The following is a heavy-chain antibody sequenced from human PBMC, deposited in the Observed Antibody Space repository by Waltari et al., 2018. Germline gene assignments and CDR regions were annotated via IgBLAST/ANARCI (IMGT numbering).Heavy chain of an antibody. CDR1: RGSIRNNINY. CDR2: FYKSGTT. V-gene: IGHV4-39*07. CDR3: VRGYPDIVATISDY. J-gene: IGHJ4*02. Sequence: HLQLQEPAPALVKPSETRSPTCPVSRGSIRNNINYWGWVRQPPGKGLEWIGSFYKSGTTYYNPSLKSRVTISVDTSNNQFSLKLNSVTAADTAVYYCVRGYPDIVATISDYWGQGTLVIVSS. D-gene: IGHD5-12*01.